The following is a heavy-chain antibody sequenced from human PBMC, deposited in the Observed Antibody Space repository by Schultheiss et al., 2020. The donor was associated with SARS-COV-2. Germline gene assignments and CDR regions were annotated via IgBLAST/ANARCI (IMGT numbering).Heavy chain of an antibody. CDR3: ASPGYSSGWTPIEYFQH. CDR1: GGSISSYY. V-gene: IGHV4-39*01. CDR2: IYYSGST. Sequence: SETLSLTCTVSGGSISSYYWGWIRQPPGKGLEWIGSIYYSGSTYYNPSLKSRVTISVDTSKNQFSLKLSSVTAADTAVYYCASPGYSSGWTPIEYFQHWGQGTLVTVSS. D-gene: IGHD6-19*01. J-gene: IGHJ1*01.